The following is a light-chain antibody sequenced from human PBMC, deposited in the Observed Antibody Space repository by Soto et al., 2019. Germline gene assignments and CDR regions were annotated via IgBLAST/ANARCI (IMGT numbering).Light chain of an antibody. CDR3: QAWDSSLYV. CDR1: KLDDKY. CDR2: EDN. J-gene: IGLJ1*01. V-gene: IGLV3-1*01. Sequence: SYELTQPPSVSVSPGQTASITCSGDKLDDKYVSWYQQKPGLSPVVVIYEDNKRPSGIPERFSGSNSGTSATLTISETQALYEADYYCQAWDSSLYVFGTGTKLTVL.